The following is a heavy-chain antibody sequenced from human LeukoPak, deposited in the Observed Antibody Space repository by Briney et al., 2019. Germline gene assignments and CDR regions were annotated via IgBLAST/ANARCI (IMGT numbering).Heavy chain of an antibody. CDR3: ARAKSATVGIWFGELLGGFDP. J-gene: IGHJ5*02. D-gene: IGHD3-10*01. CDR1: RYPVTSYG. Sequence: ASVKVSCKASRYPVTSYGISWVRQAPGHGLEWMGWISAYDGNTNYAQKLHGRVTMSTATSTSTAYMELSRLRSDETAAYYCARAKSATVGIWFGELLGGFDPWGQGTLVTVSS. CDR2: ISAYDGNT. V-gene: IGHV1-18*01.